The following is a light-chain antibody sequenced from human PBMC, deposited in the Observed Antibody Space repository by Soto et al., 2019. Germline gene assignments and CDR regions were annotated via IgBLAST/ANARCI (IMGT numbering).Light chain of an antibody. Sequence: DIQMTQSPSTLSASVVDRVTITFLASQNINTDLAWYQQKPGKVPNLLIYHASSLVTGVPSRFSGSGSGTDFALTITSLQPEDFATYYCQHADSSPLITFGQGTRLEIK. CDR3: QHADSSPLIT. CDR1: QNINTD. V-gene: IGKV1-5*01. CDR2: HAS. J-gene: IGKJ5*01.